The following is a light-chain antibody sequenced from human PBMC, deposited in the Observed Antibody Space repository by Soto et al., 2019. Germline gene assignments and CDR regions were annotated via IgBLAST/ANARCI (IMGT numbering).Light chain of an antibody. V-gene: IGKV3-20*01. CDR3: QQYGRSPTWT. J-gene: IGKJ1*01. CDR1: QTISGTY. Sequence: TQSPSTLSGSVGDRVTITCRASQTISGTYLAWYQQKPGQAPRLLIYSSSSRAAGVSDRFSGSGSGTDFSLTISRLEPEDFAMYYCQQYGRSPTWTFGQGTKVDIK. CDR2: SSS.